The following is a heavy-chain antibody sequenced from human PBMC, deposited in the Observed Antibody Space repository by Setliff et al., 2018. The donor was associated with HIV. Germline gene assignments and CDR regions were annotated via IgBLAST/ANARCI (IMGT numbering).Heavy chain of an antibody. Sequence: AGGSLRLSCAVSGFTFSNAWMTWVRQAPGKGLEWVGRIKSKNDGGTTDYAAPVKGRFTISRDDSKNTLYLQMNNLRGEDTAVYYCARHWGNSFDIWGQGTLVTVSS. V-gene: IGHV3-15*01. CDR3: ARHWGNSFDI. D-gene: IGHD7-27*01. CDR1: GFTFSNAW. J-gene: IGHJ3*02. CDR2: IKSKNDGGTT.